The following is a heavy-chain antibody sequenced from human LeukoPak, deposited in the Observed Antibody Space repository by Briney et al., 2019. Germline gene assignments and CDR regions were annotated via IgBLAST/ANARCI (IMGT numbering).Heavy chain of an antibody. V-gene: IGHV4-4*02. CDR2: IYHTGTT. D-gene: IGHD3-16*01. CDR3: VRTQGGFGGRLDN. Sequence: NPSETLSLTCAVSGGSITSSDWWNWVRQPAGQGLEWIGEIYHTGTTNYNPSLKSRVTISVDKSRNQFSLKLSSVTGADTAVYYCVRTQGGFGGRLDNWGQGTLVTVSS. CDR1: GGSITSSDW. J-gene: IGHJ4*02.